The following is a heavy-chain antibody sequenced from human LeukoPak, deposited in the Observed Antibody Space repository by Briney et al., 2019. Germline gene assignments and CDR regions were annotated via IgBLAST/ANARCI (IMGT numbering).Heavy chain of an antibody. CDR3: ARDKGLYYGSSSYYYYAMDV. J-gene: IGHJ6*02. CDR2: IIPIFGTA. D-gene: IGHD3-22*01. V-gene: IGHV1-69*13. Sequence: SVKVSCKASGGTFSSYAISWVRQAPGQGLEWMGGIIPIFGTANYAQKFQGRVTITADESTSTAYMELSSLRSEDTAVYYCARDKGLYYGSSSYYYYAMDVWGQGTTVTVSS. CDR1: GGTFSSYA.